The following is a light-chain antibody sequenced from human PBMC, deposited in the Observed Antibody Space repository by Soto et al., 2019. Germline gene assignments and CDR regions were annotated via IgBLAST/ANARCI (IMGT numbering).Light chain of an antibody. CDR1: QSVSSN. J-gene: IGKJ1*01. CDR3: QQYNNWPRT. Sequence: EIVMTQSPATLSVSPGERATLSCRASQSVSSNLACYQQKPGQAPRLLIYGASTRATGIPARFSGSGSGTEFTLTISSLQSEDLAVYYCQQYNNWPRTFGQGTKVEIK. V-gene: IGKV3-15*01. CDR2: GAS.